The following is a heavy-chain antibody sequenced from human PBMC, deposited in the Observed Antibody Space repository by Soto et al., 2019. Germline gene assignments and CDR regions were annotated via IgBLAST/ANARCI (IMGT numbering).Heavy chain of an antibody. Sequence: GASVKVSCTASGYTFNTYFIHWVRQAPGQGLEWVGIINPSSDTTNYAQRFQGRLTMTRDTSTSTVYMDLSSLRSEDTAVYYCAREIAVGGRAFDYWGQGTLVTVSS. D-gene: IGHD6-19*01. CDR2: INPSSDTT. CDR1: GYTFNTYF. V-gene: IGHV1-46*02. J-gene: IGHJ4*02. CDR3: AREIAVGGRAFDY.